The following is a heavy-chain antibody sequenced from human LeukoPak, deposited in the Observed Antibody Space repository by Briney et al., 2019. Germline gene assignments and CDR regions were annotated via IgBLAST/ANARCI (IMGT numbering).Heavy chain of an antibody. Sequence: GGSLRLSCSASGFTFSADWMTWVREAPGKGLEWVGNIRQADSEKNYVDSVKGRFTISRDNAKFSLYLQVNSLRAEDTAIYYCATDRKVGTGDPPFNYCGEGTLVTVSS. V-gene: IGHV3-7*01. CDR3: ATDRKVGTGDPPFNY. CDR1: GFTFSADW. J-gene: IGHJ4*02. D-gene: IGHD7-27*01. CDR2: IRQADSEK.